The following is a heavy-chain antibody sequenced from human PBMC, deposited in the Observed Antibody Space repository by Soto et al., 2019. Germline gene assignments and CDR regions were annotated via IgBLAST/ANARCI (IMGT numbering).Heavy chain of an antibody. D-gene: IGHD4-17*01. CDR1: GFSLSTSGVG. Sequence: QITLKESGPTLVKPTQTLTLTCTFSGFSLSTSGVGVGWIRQPPGKALEWLALIYWDDDKRYSPSLKSRLTITKDTSKNQVVLTMTNMDPVDTATYYCAGYRLTTVTTFPAFDYWGQGTLVTVSS. V-gene: IGHV2-5*02. CDR2: IYWDDDK. J-gene: IGHJ4*02. CDR3: AGYRLTTVTTFPAFDY.